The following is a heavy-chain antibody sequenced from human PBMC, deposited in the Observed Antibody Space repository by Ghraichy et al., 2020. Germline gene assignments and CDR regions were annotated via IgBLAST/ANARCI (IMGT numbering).Heavy chain of an antibody. Sequence: GGSLRLSCAASGFTFSHYWMTWVRQAPGKGLEWVANIKQDGSEKYLVDSVQGRFTISRDNANNSLYLQMNSLRAEETAVYYCTRAYFGKFDPWGQGTLVTVSS. D-gene: IGHD2/OR15-2a*01. CDR1: GFTFSHYW. CDR3: TRAYFGKFDP. J-gene: IGHJ5*02. CDR2: IKQDGSEK. V-gene: IGHV3-7*03.